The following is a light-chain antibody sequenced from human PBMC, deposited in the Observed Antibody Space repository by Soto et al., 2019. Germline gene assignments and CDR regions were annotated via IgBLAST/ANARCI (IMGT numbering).Light chain of an antibody. J-gene: IGKJ1*01. CDR2: AAS. V-gene: IGKV1-39*01. CDR3: QQYNSYPWT. Sequence: DIQMTQSPSSLSASVGDRVTITCRASQSISYLNWYQQKPGKAPKLLIYAASSLQSGVPSRFSGSGSGTDFTLTISSLQPEDFATYYCQQYNSYPWTFGQGTKVEIK. CDR1: QSISY.